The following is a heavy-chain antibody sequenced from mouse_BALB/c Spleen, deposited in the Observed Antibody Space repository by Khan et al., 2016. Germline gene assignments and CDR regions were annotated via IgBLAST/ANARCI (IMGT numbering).Heavy chain of an antibody. CDR3: ARMYYGDY. J-gene: IGHJ2*01. V-gene: IGHV14-3*02. D-gene: IGHD1-1*01. CDR1: GFSIQDTY. Sequence: VQLQQPGAELVKPGASVKLSCTASGFSIQDTYIHWVRQRPEQGLDWIGRIDPPNDNTKYDPKFQGKATITADTSSNTAYLQLNSLTYEDTAVDYCARMYYGDYWGQGTTLTVSS. CDR2: IDPPNDNT.